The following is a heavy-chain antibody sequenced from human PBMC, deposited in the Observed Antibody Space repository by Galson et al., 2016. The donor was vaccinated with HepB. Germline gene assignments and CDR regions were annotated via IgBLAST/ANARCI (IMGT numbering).Heavy chain of an antibody. CDR2: ISSSSDII. CDR3: VKEGYCFFSDCDNSTPTDAFDI. CDR1: GFTFNTYG. V-gene: IGHV3-48*01. J-gene: IGHJ3*02. D-gene: IGHD1-26*01. Sequence: SLRLSCAASGFTFNTYGMNWVRQAPGKGLEWISFISSSSDIIHYADSVKGRFTISRDNAKNALYLQMNSLRAEDTVVYYCVKEGYCFFSDCDNSTPTDAFDIWGQGTMVTVSS.